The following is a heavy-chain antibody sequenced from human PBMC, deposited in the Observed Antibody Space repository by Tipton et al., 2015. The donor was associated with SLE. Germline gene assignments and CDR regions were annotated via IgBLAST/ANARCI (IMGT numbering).Heavy chain of an antibody. Sequence: TLSLTCTVSGGSISSYYWSWIRQPAGKGLEWIGRIYSSGSTNYNPSLKSRVSMSVDTSKNQFSLKMRSVTASDTAVYYCAREKSSGHSDYWGQGALVTVSS. CDR3: AREKSSGHSDY. J-gene: IGHJ4*02. CDR1: GGSISSYY. CDR2: IYSSGST. V-gene: IGHV4-4*07. D-gene: IGHD3-22*01.